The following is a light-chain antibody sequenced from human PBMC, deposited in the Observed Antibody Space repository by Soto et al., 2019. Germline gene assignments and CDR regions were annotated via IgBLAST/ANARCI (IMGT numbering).Light chain of an antibody. CDR1: QSISNH. CDR3: QQTYSTRFT. Sequence: DIQMTQSPSSLSASVEDRVIITCRASQSISNHLNWYQQKPGKAPKLLIFAASSLQSGVPSRFSGSRSGPDFTLTISSLQPEDFETYYCQQTYSTRFTFGPGTKVDIK. V-gene: IGKV1-39*01. J-gene: IGKJ3*01. CDR2: AAS.